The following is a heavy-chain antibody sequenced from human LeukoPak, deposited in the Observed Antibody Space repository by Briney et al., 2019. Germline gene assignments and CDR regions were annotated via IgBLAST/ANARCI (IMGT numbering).Heavy chain of an antibody. CDR3: ARPSDTDYYYYGMDV. CDR1: GGTFSSYA. V-gene: IGHV1-69*05. CDR2: IIPIFGTA. Sequence: SVKVSCKASGGTFSSYAISWVRQAPGQGLEWMGGIIPIFGTANYAQKFQGRVTITTDESTSTAYMELSSLRSEDTAVYYCARPSDTDYYYYGMDVWGQGTTVTVSS. J-gene: IGHJ6*02.